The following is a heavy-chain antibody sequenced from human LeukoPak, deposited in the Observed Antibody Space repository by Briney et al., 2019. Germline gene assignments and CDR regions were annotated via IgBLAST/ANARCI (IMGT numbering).Heavy chain of an antibody. D-gene: IGHD1-26*01. Sequence: SETLSLTCTVSGGSTSSSLYYWGWIRQPPGKGLGWIGTIYYSGSTYYNPSLKSRVTISLDKSKNQFSLRLSSVTAADTAVYYCARVGALGGHDYWGQGSLVTVSS. J-gene: IGHJ4*02. CDR3: ARVGALGGHDY. CDR2: IYYSGST. V-gene: IGHV4-39*07. CDR1: GGSTSSSLYY.